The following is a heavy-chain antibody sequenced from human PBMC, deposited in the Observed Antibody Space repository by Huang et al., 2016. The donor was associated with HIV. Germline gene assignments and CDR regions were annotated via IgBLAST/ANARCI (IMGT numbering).Heavy chain of an antibody. Sequence: EVQLVESGGGLVKPGGSLRLSCAASGVSLDSYNMYWVSQTPGKVRQCVSSMSPSSRFIDYADAVKGRVSSSRDNAKNSLYLQMNNLRGEDTAVYYCARDRGQQLSPFDSWGQGTLVTVSS. V-gene: IGHV3-21*01. D-gene: IGHD6-13*01. CDR3: ARDRGQQLSPFDS. J-gene: IGHJ4*02. CDR2: MSPSSRFI. CDR1: GVSLDSYN.